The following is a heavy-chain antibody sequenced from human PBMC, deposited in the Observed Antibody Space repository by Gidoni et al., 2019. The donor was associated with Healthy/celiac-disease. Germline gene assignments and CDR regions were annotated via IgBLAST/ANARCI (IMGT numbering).Heavy chain of an antibody. CDR3: ARGGYGGNSEGAEYFQH. CDR2: IYSGCST. V-gene: IGHV3-66*01. Sequence: EVQLVESGGGLVQPGGSLRLSCAASGFTVSSNYMSWVRQAPGKGLEWVSVIYSGCSTYYADSVKGRFTISRDNSKNTLYLQMNSLRAEYTAVYYCARGGYGGNSEGAEYFQHWGQGTLVTVSS. D-gene: IGHD4-17*01. CDR1: GFTVSSNY. J-gene: IGHJ1*01.